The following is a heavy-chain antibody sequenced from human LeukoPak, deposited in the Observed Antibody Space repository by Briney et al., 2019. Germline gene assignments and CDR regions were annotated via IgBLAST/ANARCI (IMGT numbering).Heavy chain of an antibody. CDR3: ARDSSVPYGITD. J-gene: IGHJ4*02. V-gene: IGHV3-23*01. CDR1: GFTFSSYA. CDR2: ISGYGGST. Sequence: PGGSLRLSCAASGFTFSSYAMSWVRQAPGEGLEWVSVISGYGGSTYYADSVKGRFTISRDNSKNTLSLQMNNLRAEDTALYYCARDSSVPYGITDWGQGTLVTVSS. D-gene: IGHD4-17*01.